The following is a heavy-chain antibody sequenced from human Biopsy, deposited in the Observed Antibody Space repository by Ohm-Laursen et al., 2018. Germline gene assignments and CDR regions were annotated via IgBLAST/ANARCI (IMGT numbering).Heavy chain of an antibody. V-gene: IGHV4-34*01. CDR1: GESSSGYF. Sequence: SETLSFTWAVNGESSSGYFWNWIRQPPGKGLEWIGEINQSGSTEYNPSLKRRATLSADSSNSQFSLRLTSVTAADTAIYYCARGSGYFKLDVWGQGTTVTVSS. CDR2: INQSGST. D-gene: IGHD5-12*01. CDR3: ARGSGYFKLDV. J-gene: IGHJ6*02.